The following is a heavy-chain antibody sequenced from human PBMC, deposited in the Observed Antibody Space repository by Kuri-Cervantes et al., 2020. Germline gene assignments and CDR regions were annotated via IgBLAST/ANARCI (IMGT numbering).Heavy chain of an antibody. CDR3: ARDGYSSGWYGGGFDY. J-gene: IGHJ4*02. V-gene: IGHV3-7*01. CDR2: IKQDGSEK. Sequence: GESLKISCAASGFTFSSSWMSWVRQAPGKGLEWVANIKQDGSEKYYVDSVKGRFTISRDNAKNSLYLQMNSLRAEDTAVYYCARDGYSSGWYGGGFDYWGQGTLVTVSS. CDR1: GFTFSSSW. D-gene: IGHD6-19*01.